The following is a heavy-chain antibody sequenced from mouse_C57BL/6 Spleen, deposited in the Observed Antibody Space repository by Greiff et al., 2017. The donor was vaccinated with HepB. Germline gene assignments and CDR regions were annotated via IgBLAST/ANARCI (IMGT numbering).Heavy chain of an antibody. CDR1: GYSFTGYY. V-gene: IGHV1-42*01. CDR3: ARGTTVPSFAY. Sequence: EVQLVESGPELVKPGASVKISCKASGYSFTGYYMNWVKQSPEKSLEWIGEINPSTGGTTYNQKFKAKATLTVDKSSSTAYMQLKSLTSEDSAVYYCARGTTVPSFAYWGQGTLVTVSA. D-gene: IGHD1-1*01. J-gene: IGHJ3*01. CDR2: INPSTGGT.